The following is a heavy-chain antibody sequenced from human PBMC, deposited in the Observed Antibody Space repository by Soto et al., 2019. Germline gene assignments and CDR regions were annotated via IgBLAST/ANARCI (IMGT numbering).Heavy chain of an antibody. D-gene: IGHD3-10*01. CDR1: GFTFSSYS. V-gene: IGHV3-48*01. CDR3: ASALVAMVRGVIIHNWFDP. J-gene: IGHJ5*02. Sequence: EVQLVESGGGLVQPGGSLRLSCAASGFTFSSYSMNWVRQAPGKGLVWVSYISSSSSTIYYADSVKGRFTISRDNAKNSLYLQMNSLRAEDTAVYYCASALVAMVRGVIIHNWFDPWGQGTLVTVSS. CDR2: ISSSSSTI.